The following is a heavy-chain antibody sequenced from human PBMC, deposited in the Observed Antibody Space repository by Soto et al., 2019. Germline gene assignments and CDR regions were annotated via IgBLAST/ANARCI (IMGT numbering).Heavy chain of an antibody. J-gene: IGHJ3*02. CDR2: INAGNGNT. CDR3: ARVIPNPPRSGSYLGVFDI. D-gene: IGHD3-10*01. CDR1: GYTYTSYG. V-gene: IGHV1-3*01. Sequence: ASVKVSCTACGYTYTSYGISWVRQAPGQGLEWMGWINAGNGNTKYSQKFQGRVTITRDTSASTAYMELSSLRSEDTAVYYCARVIPNPPRSGSYLGVFDIWGKGTMVNVSS.